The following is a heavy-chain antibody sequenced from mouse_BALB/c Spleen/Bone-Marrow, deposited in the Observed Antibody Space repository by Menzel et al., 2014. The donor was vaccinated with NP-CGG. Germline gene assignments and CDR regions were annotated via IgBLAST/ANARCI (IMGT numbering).Heavy chain of an antibody. CDR3: NDNYYAMDY. D-gene: IGHD1-3*01. Sequence: VQLQQSGAELVRSGASVKLSCTASGFNFTDYYMHWVKQRPEQGLEWIGWIDPETGDTEYAPKFQDKATMTADTSSNTAYLQLSRLTSEDTADYYCNDNYYAMDYWGQGTSVTVSS. CDR1: GFNFTDYY. J-gene: IGHJ4*01. V-gene: IGHV14-4*02. CDR2: IDPETGDT.